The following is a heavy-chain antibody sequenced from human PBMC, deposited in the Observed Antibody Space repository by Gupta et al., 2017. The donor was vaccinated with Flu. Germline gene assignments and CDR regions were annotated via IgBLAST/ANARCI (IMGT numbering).Heavy chain of an antibody. Sequence: QVQVQQWGAGLLKPSETLSLTRAVYDWSFSGYYWSWIRQPPGKGLAWIGEINHGGSANYNPSLKSRVTISVDTSKKEFSLKLSSVTDADTAVYYCARGGLGIIMWYFDLWGRGTPVTVSS. CDR3: ARGGLGIIMWYFDL. CDR1: DWSFSGYY. V-gene: IGHV4-34*01. D-gene: IGHD3-16*01. CDR2: INHGGSA. J-gene: IGHJ2*01.